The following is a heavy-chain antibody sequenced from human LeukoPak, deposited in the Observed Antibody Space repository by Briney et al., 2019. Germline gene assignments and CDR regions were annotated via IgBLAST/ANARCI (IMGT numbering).Heavy chain of an antibody. CDR3: ARGEQWPGGSFDP. CDR2: IYYSGST. J-gene: IGHJ5*02. V-gene: IGHV4-39*07. CDR1: GGSISSSSYY. Sequence: SETLSLTCTVSGGSISSSSYYWGWVRQPPGKGLEWIGSIYYSGSTYYNPSLKSRVTISVDTSKNQFSLKLSPVTAADTAVYYCARGEQWPGGSFDPWGQGTLVTVSS. D-gene: IGHD6-19*01.